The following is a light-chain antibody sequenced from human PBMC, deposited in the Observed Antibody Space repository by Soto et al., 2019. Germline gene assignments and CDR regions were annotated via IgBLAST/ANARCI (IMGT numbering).Light chain of an antibody. V-gene: IGLV1-47*01. Sequence: QSVLTQPPSASGTPGQGVTISCSGSSSNVGNHYVYWYQQLPGTAPKLLIYRNNHRPSGVPDRFSGSKSGTSASLAISGLRSEDEVDYYCAAWDDSLSGLVFGTGNKVTVL. CDR2: RNN. J-gene: IGLJ1*01. CDR1: SSNVGNHY. CDR3: AAWDDSLSGLV.